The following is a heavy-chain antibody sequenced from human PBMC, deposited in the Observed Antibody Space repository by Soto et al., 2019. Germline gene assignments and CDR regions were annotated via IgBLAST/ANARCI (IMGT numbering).Heavy chain of an antibody. CDR1: GGSISSSNW. V-gene: IGHV4-4*02. D-gene: IGHD3-22*01. CDR3: ARDLGFYDSSGYYHNWFDP. J-gene: IGHJ5*02. Sequence: SETLSLTCAVSGGSISSSNWWSWVRQPPGKGLEWIGEIYHSGSTNYNPSLKSRVTISVDKSKNQFSLKLSSVTAADTAVYYCARDLGFYDSSGYYHNWFDPWGPGTLVTVS. CDR2: IYHSGST.